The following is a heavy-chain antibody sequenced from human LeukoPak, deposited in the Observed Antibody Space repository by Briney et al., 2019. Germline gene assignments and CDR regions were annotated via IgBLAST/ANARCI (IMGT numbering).Heavy chain of an antibody. CDR3: ARVSVVYGMDV. CDR1: GXSISSDY. V-gene: IGHV4-59*01. J-gene: IGHJ6*02. CDR2: MYYTGST. Sequence: PSETLSLTCSVSGXSISSDYGSWIRQPPGKGLEWIGYMYYTGSTNYNPSFKSRVTISLATSKTQFSLKLSSVTPADTAVYYCARVSVVYGMDVWGQGTTVTVSS.